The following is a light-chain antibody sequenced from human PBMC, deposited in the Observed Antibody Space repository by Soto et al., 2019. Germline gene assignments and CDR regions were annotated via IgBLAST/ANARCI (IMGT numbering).Light chain of an antibody. V-gene: IGKV1-39*01. J-gene: IGKJ1*01. CDR3: LHSSSSRTRT. Sequence: DIQMTQSPSSLSASVGDRVTITCRASQSIDTYLNWYQQKPGKAPKLLIYAASSVQGGVPSRFSGSISGTFFTLIISSLQPEDFATYYGLHSSSSRTRTFGQGTKVEIK. CDR1: QSIDTY. CDR2: AAS.